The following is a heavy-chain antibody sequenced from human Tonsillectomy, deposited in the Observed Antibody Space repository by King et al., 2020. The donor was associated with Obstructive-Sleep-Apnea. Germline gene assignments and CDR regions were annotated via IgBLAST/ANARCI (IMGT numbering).Heavy chain of an antibody. D-gene: IGHD3-3*01. V-gene: IGHV3-23*04. Sequence: VQLVESGGGLVQPGGSLRLSCAASGFTFSSYAMSWVRQAPGKGLEWVSAISGSGGSTYYADSVKGRFTISRDNSKNTLYLQMNSLRAEDTAVYYCAKIRNYDFWSGYPLVYGMDVWGQGTTVTVS. J-gene: IGHJ6*02. CDR1: GFTFSSYA. CDR2: ISGSGGST. CDR3: AKIRNYDFWSGYPLVYGMDV.